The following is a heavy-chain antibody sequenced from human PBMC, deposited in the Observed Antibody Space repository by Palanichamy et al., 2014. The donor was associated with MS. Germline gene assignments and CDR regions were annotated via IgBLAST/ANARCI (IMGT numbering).Heavy chain of an antibody. J-gene: IGHJ5*02. CDR3: ARDRIFYGSGSRNWFDP. Sequence: QVQLQESGPGLVKPSQTLSLTCTVSGGSISSGSYYWSWIRQPAGKGLEWIGRIYTSGSTNYNPSLKSRVTISVDTSKNQFSLKLSSVTAADTAVYYCARDRIFYGSGSRNWFDPWGQGTLVTVSS. V-gene: IGHV4-61*02. CDR2: IYTSGST. D-gene: IGHD3-10*01. CDR1: GGSISSGSYY.